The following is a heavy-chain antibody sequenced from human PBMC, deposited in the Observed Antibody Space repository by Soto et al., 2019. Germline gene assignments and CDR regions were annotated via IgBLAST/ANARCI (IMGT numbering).Heavy chain of an antibody. CDR1: GGSVSSGSYY. V-gene: IGHV4-61*01. J-gene: IGHJ4*02. D-gene: IGHD6-19*01. CDR2: IYYSGST. Sequence: QVQLQESGPGLVKPSETLSLTCTVSGGSVSSGSYYWSWIRQPPGKGLEWIGYIYYSGSTNYNPSLQSRVTIPVDTSKTQFSLKLSSVTAADTAVYYCASPGSGWDKPDYWGQGTLVTVSS. CDR3: ASPGSGWDKPDY.